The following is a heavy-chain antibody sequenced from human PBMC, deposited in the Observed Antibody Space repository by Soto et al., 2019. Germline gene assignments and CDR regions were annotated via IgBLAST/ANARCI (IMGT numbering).Heavy chain of an antibody. V-gene: IGHV3-74*03. CDR3: AREGVVAAADA. CDR2: IDREGTYT. Sequence: ELQLVESGGGLVQPGGSLRLSCAASGFTFSSYWMFWVRQVPGKGLMWVSRIDREGTYTPYADSVKGRFTVSRDNVKNTLYLQMNSLRVEDTGLYYCAREGVVAAADAWGQGTLVTVSS. CDR1: GFTFSSYW. D-gene: IGHD2-2*01. J-gene: IGHJ5*02.